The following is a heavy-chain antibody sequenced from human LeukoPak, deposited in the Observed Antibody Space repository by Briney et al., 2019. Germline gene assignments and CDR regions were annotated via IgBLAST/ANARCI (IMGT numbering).Heavy chain of an antibody. CDR1: GYTFTSYY. D-gene: IGHD2-8*01. CDR2: INPSGGST. CDR3: ARDKLDCTNGVCMSNWFDP. J-gene: IGHJ5*02. Sequence: ASVKVSCKASGYTFTSYYMHWVRQAPGQGLEWTGIINPSGGSTSYAQKFQGRVTMTRDTSTSTVYMELSSLRSEDTAVYYCARDKLDCTNGVCMSNWFDPWGQGTLVTVSS. V-gene: IGHV1-46*01.